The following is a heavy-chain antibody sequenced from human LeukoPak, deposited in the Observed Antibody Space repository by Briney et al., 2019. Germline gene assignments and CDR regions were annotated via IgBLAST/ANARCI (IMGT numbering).Heavy chain of an antibody. V-gene: IGHV3-48*03. CDR2: ISSSGSTI. CDR1: GFTFSSYE. Sequence: GGSLRLSCAASGFTFSSYEMNWVRQAPGKGLEWVSYISSSGSTIYYADSVKGRFTISRDNAKNSLYLQMNSLRAEDTAVYYCAREAETCTGGSCYSGYYYYMDVWGKGTTVTISS. D-gene: IGHD2-15*01. CDR3: AREAETCTGGSCYSGYYYYMDV. J-gene: IGHJ6*03.